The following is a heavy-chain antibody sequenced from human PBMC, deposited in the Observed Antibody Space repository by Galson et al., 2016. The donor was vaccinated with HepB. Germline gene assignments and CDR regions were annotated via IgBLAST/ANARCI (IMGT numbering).Heavy chain of an antibody. CDR3: ARSCGATDSYLFDI. CDR2: IYHDGDT. Sequence: SETLSLTCAVSGYSISSGYRWGWIRQPPGKGLEWIANIYHDGDTYYDPSLKSRATASVDTFKNPFSLRLTSVTAADTAVYYWARSCGATDSYLFDIWGQGALVIVSS. D-gene: IGHD4/OR15-4a*01. J-gene: IGHJ4*02. CDR1: GYSISSGYR. V-gene: IGHV4-38-2*01.